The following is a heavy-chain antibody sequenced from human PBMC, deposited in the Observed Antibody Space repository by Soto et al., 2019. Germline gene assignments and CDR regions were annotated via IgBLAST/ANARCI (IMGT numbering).Heavy chain of an antibody. Sequence: GESLKISCKGSGYSFTSYWISWVRQMPGKGLEWMGRIDPSDSYTNYSPSFQGHVTISADKSISTAYLQWSSLKASDTAMYYCARHSRRITIFGVVYWFDPWGQGTLVTVSS. CDR2: IDPSDSYT. J-gene: IGHJ5*02. V-gene: IGHV5-10-1*01. CDR1: GYSFTSYW. D-gene: IGHD3-3*01. CDR3: ARHSRRITIFGVVYWFDP.